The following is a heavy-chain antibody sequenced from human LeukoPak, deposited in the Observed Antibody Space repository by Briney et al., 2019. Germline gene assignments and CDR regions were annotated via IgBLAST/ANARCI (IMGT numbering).Heavy chain of an antibody. J-gene: IGHJ4*02. CDR2: IRSGGST. CDR3: ARDFFHSSDSRPFDY. CDR1: GFIFSDDN. D-gene: IGHD3-22*01. V-gene: IGHV3-69-1*01. Sequence: PGGSLRLSCAASGFIFSDDNMNWVRQAPGKGLEWVSVIRSGGSTVYADSVKGRFTISRDNAKNSLYLQMDSLRVEDTAVYYCARDFFHSSDSRPFDYWGQGTLVTVSS.